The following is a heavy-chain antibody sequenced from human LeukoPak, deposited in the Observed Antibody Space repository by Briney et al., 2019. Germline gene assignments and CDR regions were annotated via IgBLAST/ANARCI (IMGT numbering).Heavy chain of an antibody. Sequence: GGSLRLSCAASGFTFSSYAMHWVRQAPGKGLEWVAVISYDGSNKYYADSVKGRFTISRDNSKNTLYLQMNSQRAEDTAVYYCARSVTAMEYYFDYWGQGTLVTVSS. V-gene: IGHV3-30*04. CDR3: ARSVTAMEYYFDY. J-gene: IGHJ4*02. CDR2: ISYDGSNK. CDR1: GFTFSSYA. D-gene: IGHD2-21*02.